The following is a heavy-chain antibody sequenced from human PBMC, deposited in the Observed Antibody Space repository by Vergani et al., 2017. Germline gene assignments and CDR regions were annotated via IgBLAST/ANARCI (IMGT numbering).Heavy chain of an antibody. CDR3: ARGSCLGCSCYKPLFDY. CDR1: GGSINSHNYY. V-gene: IGHV4-61*02. J-gene: IGHJ4*02. Sequence: QVQLQESGPGLVKPSQTLSLTCTVSGGSINSHNYYWSWIRQPAGKGLEWIGRIHTSGSTNYNPSLKSRVTMSEDTSKNQFYLNLTSVTAADTAVYFCARGSCLGCSCYKPLFDYWGQGILVTVSS. CDR2: IHTSGST. D-gene: IGHD3-22*01.